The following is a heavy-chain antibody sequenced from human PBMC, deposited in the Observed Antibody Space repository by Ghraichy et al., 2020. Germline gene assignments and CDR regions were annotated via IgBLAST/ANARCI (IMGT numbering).Heavy chain of an antibody. CDR2: IFYSGST. J-gene: IGHJ4*02. D-gene: IGHD2-21*01. CDR3: ARMGGYKAPLWY. Sequence: SETMSLTCSVSGAPVTTYFWTWIRQPPGKGLEWIGDIFYSGSTNYNPSLKGRVTILIDASNNQFSLNLSSVTPADTAVYYCARMGGYKAPLWYWGQGTLVAVSS. CDR1: GAPVTTYF. V-gene: IGHV4-59*02.